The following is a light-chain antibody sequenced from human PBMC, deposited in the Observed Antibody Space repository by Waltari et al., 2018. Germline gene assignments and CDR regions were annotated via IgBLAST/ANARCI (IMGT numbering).Light chain of an antibody. V-gene: IGKV3-20*01. CDR1: QSVSWT. CDR2: DAS. Sequence: IVLTQSPGTLSLSLGESATLPCRASQSVSWTLAWYQQKPGQAPRLLIYDASSRATGIPDRFSGSGSGTDFSLTISRLEPEDFAVYDCQKYGTLPATFGQGTKVEIK. J-gene: IGKJ1*01. CDR3: QKYGTLPAT.